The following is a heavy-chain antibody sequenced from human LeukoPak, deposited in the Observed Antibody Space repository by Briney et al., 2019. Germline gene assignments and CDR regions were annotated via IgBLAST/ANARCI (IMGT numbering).Heavy chain of an antibody. Sequence: GGSLRLSCAASGFTFSSYAMSWIRQAPGKGLEWVSAISGSGGSTYYADSVKGRFTISRDNSKSTLYLQMNSLRAEDTAVYYYAKRDYGDYYFDYWGQGTLVTVSS. J-gene: IGHJ4*02. D-gene: IGHD4-17*01. CDR2: ISGSGGST. V-gene: IGHV3-23*01. CDR3: AKRDYGDYYFDY. CDR1: GFTFSSYA.